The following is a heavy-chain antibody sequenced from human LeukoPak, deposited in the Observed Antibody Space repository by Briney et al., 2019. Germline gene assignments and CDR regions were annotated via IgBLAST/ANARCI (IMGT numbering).Heavy chain of an antibody. CDR2: INPNSGGT. CDR3: ARAGGRSWFDP. Sequence: ASVKVSCKASGYSFNDKCLHWVRQAPGQGLEWMGSINPNSGGTNYAQKFQGRVTMTTDTSMSTAYMELSRLTSDDTAVYYCARAGGRSWFDPWGQGTLVTVSS. J-gene: IGHJ5*02. CDR1: GYSFNDKC. V-gene: IGHV1-2*02.